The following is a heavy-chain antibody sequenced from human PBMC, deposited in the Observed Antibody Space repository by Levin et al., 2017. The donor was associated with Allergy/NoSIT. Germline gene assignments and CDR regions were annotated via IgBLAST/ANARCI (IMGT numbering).Heavy chain of an antibody. CDR1: GFTFSDHH. J-gene: IGHJ3*01. CDR2: GRNKGKSYTT. D-gene: IGHD2-2*01. Sequence: GGSLRLSCAASGFTFSDHHMDWVRQAPGKGLEWVGRGRNKGKSYTTEYAASVKGRFTISRDDSKNSLYLQMDSLKSEDTAVYFCVRSTVCSSMSSCPWYPLGRWGQGTTVTVSS. CDR3: VRSTVCSSMSSCPWYPLGR. V-gene: IGHV3-72*01.